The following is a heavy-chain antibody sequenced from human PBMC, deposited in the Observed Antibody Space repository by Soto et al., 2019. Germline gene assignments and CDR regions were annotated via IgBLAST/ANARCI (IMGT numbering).Heavy chain of an antibody. CDR2: IHHSGTV. CDR3: ARAGAALVRGSIGGFDY. V-gene: IGHV4-34*01. CDR1: GGAFNGYY. Sequence: QVHLQQWGAGLLKPSETLSLTCAVNGGAFNGYYWTWIRQSPGKGLQWIGEIHHSGTVDYNPSLKSRVTFSIDTSKKQFSLTLTSVTAADTAVYYCARAGAALVRGSIGGFDYWGQGTLVTVSS. J-gene: IGHJ4*02. D-gene: IGHD3-10*01.